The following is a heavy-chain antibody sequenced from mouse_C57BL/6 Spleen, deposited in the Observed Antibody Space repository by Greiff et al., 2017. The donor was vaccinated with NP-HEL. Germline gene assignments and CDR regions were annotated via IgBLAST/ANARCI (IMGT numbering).Heavy chain of an antibody. J-gene: IGHJ2*01. V-gene: IGHV1-53*01. D-gene: IGHD2-3*01. CDR3: ARLEGYDVYLFDY. Sequence: VQLQQPGTELVKPGASVKLSCKASGYTFTSYWMHWVKQRPGQGLEWIGNINPSNGGTNYNEKFKSKATLTVDKSSSTAYMQLSSLTSEDSAVYYCARLEGYDVYLFDYWGQGTTLTVSS. CDR2: INPSNGGT. CDR1: GYTFTSYW.